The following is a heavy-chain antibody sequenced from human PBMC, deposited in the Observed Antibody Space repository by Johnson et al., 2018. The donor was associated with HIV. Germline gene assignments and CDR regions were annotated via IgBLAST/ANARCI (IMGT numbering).Heavy chain of an antibody. V-gene: IGHV3-30*19. J-gene: IGHJ3*02. CDR3: ARERRAGVKGAFDI. D-gene: IGHD2-21*01. CDR2: ISYDGSNK. CDR1: GFTFSSYG. Sequence: VQLVESGGGVVQPGRSLRLSCAASGFTFSSYGMHWVRQAPGKGLEWVAVISYDGSNKYYADSVKGRFTISRDNAKNSLYLQMNSLRAEDTAVYYCARERRAGVKGAFDIWGQGTMVTVSS.